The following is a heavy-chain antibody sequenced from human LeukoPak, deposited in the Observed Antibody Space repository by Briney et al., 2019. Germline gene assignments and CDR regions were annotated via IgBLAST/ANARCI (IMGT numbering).Heavy chain of an antibody. V-gene: IGHV4-4*07. Sequence: SETLSLTCTVSGGSISSYYWSWIRQPARKGLEWIGRIYTSGSTNYNPSLKSRVTMSVDTSKNQFSLKLSSVTAADTAVYYCARGVYRNGGSCYSGNWFDPWGQGTLVTVSS. J-gene: IGHJ5*02. CDR2: IYTSGST. CDR3: ARGVYRNGGSCYSGNWFDP. D-gene: IGHD2-15*01. CDR1: GGSISSYY.